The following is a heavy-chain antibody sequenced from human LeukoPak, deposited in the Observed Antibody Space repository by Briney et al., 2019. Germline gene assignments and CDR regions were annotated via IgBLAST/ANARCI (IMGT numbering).Heavy chain of an antibody. V-gene: IGHV3-23*01. CDR2: ISGSGGST. CDR3: AKGPSGWFGEFYFDY. Sequence: GGSLRLSCAASGFTFSSYGMSWVRQAPGKGLEWVSAISGSGGSTYYADSVKGRFTISRDNSKNTLYLQMNSLRAEDTAVYYCAKGPSGWFGEFYFDYWGQGTLVTVSS. D-gene: IGHD3-10*01. J-gene: IGHJ4*02. CDR1: GFTFSSYG.